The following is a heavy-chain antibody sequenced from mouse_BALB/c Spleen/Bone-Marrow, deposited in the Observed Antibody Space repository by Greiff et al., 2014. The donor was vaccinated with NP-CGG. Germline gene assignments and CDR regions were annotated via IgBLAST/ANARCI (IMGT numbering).Heavy chain of an antibody. CDR2: IDPANGNT. V-gene: IGHV14-3*02. CDR3: ARGGSSYGWYFDV. J-gene: IGHJ1*01. Sequence: ESGAELVKPGASVKLSCTASGFNIKDTYMHWVKQRPEQGLEWIGRIDPANGNTKYDPKFQGKATITADTSSNTAYLQLSSLTSEDTAVYYCARGGSSYGWYFDVWGAGTTVTVSS. CDR1: GFNIKDTY. D-gene: IGHD1-1*01.